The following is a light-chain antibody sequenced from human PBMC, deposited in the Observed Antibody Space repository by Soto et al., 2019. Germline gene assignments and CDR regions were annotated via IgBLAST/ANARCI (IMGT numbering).Light chain of an antibody. Sequence: QSALTQPASVSGSPGQSITISCTGSTTDVGTYNYVSWYQHHPGKAPKLMIYEVNNRPSGISNRFSGSKSGNTASLTVSGLQAEDEADYYCSSYTSSTTWVFGGGTKLTVL. V-gene: IGLV2-14*01. CDR3: SSYTSSTTWV. J-gene: IGLJ3*02. CDR2: EVN. CDR1: TTDVGTYNY.